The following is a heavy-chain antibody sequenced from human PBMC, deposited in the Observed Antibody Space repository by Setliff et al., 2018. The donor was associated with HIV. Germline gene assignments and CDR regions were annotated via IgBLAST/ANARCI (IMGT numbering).Heavy chain of an antibody. V-gene: IGHV3-30*18. CDR3: AKEGEWQRSRGYMDV. CDR2: ISHDGSNE. J-gene: IGHJ6*03. D-gene: IGHD1-26*01. CDR1: TFINYD. Sequence: TFINYDMHWVRQAPGKGLEWVAVISHDGSNEYYSDSVKGRFTISRDKSKNTLYLQMHSLRAEDTAVDYCAKEGEWQRSRGYMDVWGKGTTVTVSS.